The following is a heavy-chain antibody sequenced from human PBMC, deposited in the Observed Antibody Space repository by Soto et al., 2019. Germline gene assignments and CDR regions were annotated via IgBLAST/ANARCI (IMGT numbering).Heavy chain of an antibody. CDR1: GGSFSGYY. Sequence: QVQLQQWGAGLLKPSETLSLTCAVYGGSFSGYYWSWIRQPPGKGLEWIGEINHSGSTNYNPSLKSRVTVSVDTSKNQFSRKLSSVTAADTAVYYCARGPRNCSSTSCSYYYGMDVWGQGTTVTVSS. V-gene: IGHV4-34*01. D-gene: IGHD2-2*01. J-gene: IGHJ6*02. CDR3: ARGPRNCSSTSCSYYYGMDV. CDR2: INHSGST.